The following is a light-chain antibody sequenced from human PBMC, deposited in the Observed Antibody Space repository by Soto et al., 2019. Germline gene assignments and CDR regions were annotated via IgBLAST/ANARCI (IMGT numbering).Light chain of an antibody. CDR3: SSYTSSSTLV. Sequence: QSALTQPASVSGSPGQSITISCTGTSSDVGGYNYVSWYQQHPGKDPKLMIYDVSNRPSGVSNRFSGSKSGNTASLTISGLQAEDEADYYCSSYTSSSTLVFGGGTKLTV. CDR2: DVS. J-gene: IGLJ2*01. V-gene: IGLV2-14*01. CDR1: SSDVGGYNY.